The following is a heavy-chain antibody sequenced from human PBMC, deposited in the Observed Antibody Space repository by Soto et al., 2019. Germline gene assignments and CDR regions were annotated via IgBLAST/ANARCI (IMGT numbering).Heavy chain of an antibody. CDR3: ARAFGGYHFWSGPSGWFDP. J-gene: IGHJ5*02. Sequence: QVQLVQSGAEVKKPGASVKVSCKASGYTFTGYYMYWVRQAPGQGLEWMGWINPNSGGTNYAQKFQGRVTMTRDTASSSVYSELSRLRSDDTAVYYCARAFGGYHFWSGPSGWFDPWGQGTLVTVSS. V-gene: IGHV1-2*02. D-gene: IGHD3-3*01. CDR1: GYTFTGYY. CDR2: INPNSGGT.